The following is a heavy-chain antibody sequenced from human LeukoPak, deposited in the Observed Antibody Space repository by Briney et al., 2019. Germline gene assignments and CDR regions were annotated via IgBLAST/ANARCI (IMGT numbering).Heavy chain of an antibody. CDR3: ARAHHRVPFDY. CDR2: IYYSGST. Sequence: SETLSLTCTVSGGSISSYYWSWIRQPPGKGLEWIGYIYYSGSTNYNPSLKSRVTISVDTSKNQFSLKLSSVTPADTAVYYCARAHHRVPFDYWGQGTLVTVSS. CDR1: GGSISSYY. V-gene: IGHV4-59*01. J-gene: IGHJ4*02. D-gene: IGHD1-14*01.